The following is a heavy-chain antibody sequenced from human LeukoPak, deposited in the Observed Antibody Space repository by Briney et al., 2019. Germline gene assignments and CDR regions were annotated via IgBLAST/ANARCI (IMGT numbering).Heavy chain of an antibody. D-gene: IGHD3-22*01. Sequence: GGSLRLSCAASGFTFSSYAMSWVRQAPGKGLEWVSAISGSGGSTYYADSVKGRFTISRDNSKNTLYLQMNSLRAEDTAVYYCARGLPHYYDSSGYYYWGQGTLVTVSS. CDR1: GFTFSSYA. J-gene: IGHJ4*02. CDR2: ISGSGGST. V-gene: IGHV3-23*01. CDR3: ARGLPHYYDSSGYYY.